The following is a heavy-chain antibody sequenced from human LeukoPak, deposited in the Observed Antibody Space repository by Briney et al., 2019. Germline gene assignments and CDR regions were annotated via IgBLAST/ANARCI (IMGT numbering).Heavy chain of an antibody. V-gene: IGHV1-46*01. CDR3: ARDGAYCGGDCYLPDY. CDR2: INPSGGST. J-gene: IGHJ4*02. CDR1: GYTFTSYY. Sequence: ASVKVSCKASGYTFTSYYVHWVRQTPGQGLEWMGIINPSGGSTSYAQKFQGRVSMTRDTSTSTVYMELSRLRSEDSAVYYCARDGAYCGGDCYLPDYWGQGTLVTVSS. D-gene: IGHD2-21*02.